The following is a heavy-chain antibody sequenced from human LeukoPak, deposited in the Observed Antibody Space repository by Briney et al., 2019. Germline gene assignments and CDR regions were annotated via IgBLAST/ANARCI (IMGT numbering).Heavy chain of an antibody. D-gene: IGHD1-26*01. CDR2: TYYRSKWYN. V-gene: IGHV6-1*01. CDR3: ATGRWDLFDC. CDR1: GDSVSSNSAA. J-gene: IGHJ4*02. Sequence: SQTLSLTCDISGDSVSSNSAAWNWIRQSPSRDLEWLGRTYYRSKWYNDYAVSVKSRMTINEDTSKNQLSLQLNSGTAEEMAVYYCATGRWDLFDCWGQGTLVTVSS.